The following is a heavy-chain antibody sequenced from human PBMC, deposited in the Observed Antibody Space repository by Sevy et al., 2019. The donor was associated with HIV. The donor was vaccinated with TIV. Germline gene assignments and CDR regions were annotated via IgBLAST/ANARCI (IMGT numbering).Heavy chain of an antibody. CDR3: ARINCTNGVCFQGHYYYAMDV. Sequence: GGSLRLSCAASGFTFRSYSMNWVRQAPGKGLEWISSISTESTYIYYADSLKGRFTISRDNAKNSLFLQMNSLRAEDTAVYYCARINCTNGVCFQGHYYYAMDVWGQGTTVTVSS. CDR1: GFTFRSYS. D-gene: IGHD2-8*01. V-gene: IGHV3-21*01. CDR2: ISTESTYI. J-gene: IGHJ6*02.